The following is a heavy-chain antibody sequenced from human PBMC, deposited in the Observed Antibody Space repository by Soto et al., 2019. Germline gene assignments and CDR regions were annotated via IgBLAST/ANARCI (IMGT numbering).Heavy chain of an antibody. D-gene: IGHD3-10*01. V-gene: IGHV4-30-4*02. J-gene: IGHJ5*01. CDR3: ARILMNYYRLDS. CDR2: IYYSGSA. CDR1: GASINSVDYY. Sequence: SETLSLTCSVSGASINSVDYYWSWIRQPPGKGVEWIGQIYYSGSAYYNPSLKSRAGISVDSVKSQVTLKLTSVXAADTAVYFCARILMNYYRLDSWVNGPLVTVS.